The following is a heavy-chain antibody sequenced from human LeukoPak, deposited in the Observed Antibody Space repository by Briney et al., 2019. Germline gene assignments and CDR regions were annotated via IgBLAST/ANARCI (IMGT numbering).Heavy chain of an antibody. CDR3: ARGSRYDSSGYDAFDI. Sequence: GGSLRLSCAASGFTFSRYAMHWVRQVPGKGLEWVAVISYDGTNKYYADSVKGRFTISRDNSKNTLFLQMNSLRAEDTAVYYCARGSRYDSSGYDAFDIWSQGTMVTVSS. CDR2: ISYDGTNK. V-gene: IGHV3-30*04. CDR1: GFTFSRYA. J-gene: IGHJ3*02. D-gene: IGHD3-22*01.